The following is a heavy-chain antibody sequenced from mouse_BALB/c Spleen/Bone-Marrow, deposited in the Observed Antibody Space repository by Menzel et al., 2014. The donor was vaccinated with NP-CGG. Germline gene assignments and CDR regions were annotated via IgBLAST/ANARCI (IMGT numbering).Heavy chain of an antibody. Sequence: VQLKESGAELVKPGASVKLSCTASGFNIXDTYMHWVRQRPEQGLEWIGRIDPANGNTKYDPKFQGRATTTADTSSNTAYLQLISLTSEDTAVYYCASYYYGRSSFTYWGQGTLVTVSA. CDR3: ASYYYGRSSFTY. J-gene: IGHJ3*01. CDR1: GFNIXDTY. CDR2: IDPANGNT. D-gene: IGHD1-1*01. V-gene: IGHV14-3*02.